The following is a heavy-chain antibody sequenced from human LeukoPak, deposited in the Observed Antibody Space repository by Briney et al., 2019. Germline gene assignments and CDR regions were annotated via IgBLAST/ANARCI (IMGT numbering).Heavy chain of an antibody. CDR2: IYSDGST. CDR3: TDTLAG. CDR1: GFSVGTNY. D-gene: IGHD5-18*01. Sequence: PGGSLRLSCAASGFSVGTNYVTRVRQPPGKGLEWVSVIYSDGSTYYADPVKGRFTISRDNSKNTLYLQMSSLRPEDTAVYYCTDTLAGWGQGTLVTVSS. V-gene: IGHV3-53*05. J-gene: IGHJ4*02.